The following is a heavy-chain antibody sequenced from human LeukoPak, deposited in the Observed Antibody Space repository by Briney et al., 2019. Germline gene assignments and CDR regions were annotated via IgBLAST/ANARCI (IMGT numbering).Heavy chain of an antibody. CDR1: GFTFSSYA. D-gene: IGHD5-12*01. CDR3: AKDRSESQWLRPGVYFDY. Sequence: GGSLRLSCAASGFTFSSYAMSWVRQAPGKGLEWVSAISGSGGSTYYADSVKGRFTISRDNSKNTLYLQMNSLRAEDTAVYYCAKDRSESQWLRPGVYFDYWGQGTLVTVSS. CDR2: ISGSGGST. J-gene: IGHJ4*02. V-gene: IGHV3-23*01.